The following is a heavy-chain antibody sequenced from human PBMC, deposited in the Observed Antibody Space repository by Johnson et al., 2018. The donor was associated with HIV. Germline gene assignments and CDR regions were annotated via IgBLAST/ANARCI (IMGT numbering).Heavy chain of an antibody. CDR1: GFTFSNAW. CDR2: IKSKTDGGTT. V-gene: IGHV3-15*01. D-gene: IGHD6-13*01. CDR3: TTDLGSWSAFDI. Sequence: VKLVESGGGLVKHGGSLRLSCAASGFTFSNAWMSWVRQAPGKGLEWVGRIKSKTDGGTTDYAAPVKGRFTISRDDSKNTLYLQMNSLKTEDTAVYYCTTDLGSWSAFDIWGQGTMVTVSS. J-gene: IGHJ3*02.